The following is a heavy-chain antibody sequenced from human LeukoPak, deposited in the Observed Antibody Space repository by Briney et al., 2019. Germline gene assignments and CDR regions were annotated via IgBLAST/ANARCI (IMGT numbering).Heavy chain of an antibody. CDR2: IFTDGSTT. J-gene: IGHJ4*01. CDR1: EFDFFSYG. D-gene: IGHD2-21*02. CDR3: ARELPREVTLDY. Sequence: GGSLRLSCVASEFDFFSYGMQWVRQAPGKGLVWVSRIFTDGSTTTYADSVKGRFTISRDNAKNTLYLEMKSLRVEDTAVYYCARELPREVTLDYWGQGTLVT. V-gene: IGHV3-74*03.